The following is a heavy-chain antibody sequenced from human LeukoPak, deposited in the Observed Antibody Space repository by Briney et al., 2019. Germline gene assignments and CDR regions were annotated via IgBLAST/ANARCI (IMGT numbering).Heavy chain of an antibody. CDR3: APDTIFGAY. Sequence: GGSLRLSCAASGFTFNTYNMNWVRQAPGKGLEWVSSISTSSGHIYYADSVKGRFTISRDNAKNSLYPQMNSLRAEDTAVYYCAPDTIFGAYWGQGTLVTVSS. V-gene: IGHV3-21*01. CDR1: GFTFNTYN. D-gene: IGHD3-3*01. J-gene: IGHJ4*02. CDR2: ISTSSGHI.